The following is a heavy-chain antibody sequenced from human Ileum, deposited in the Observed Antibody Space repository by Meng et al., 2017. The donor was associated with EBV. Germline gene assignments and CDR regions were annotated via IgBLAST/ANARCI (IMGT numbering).Heavy chain of an antibody. J-gene: IGHJ4*02. CDR3: AKVSLTGTFYDH. Sequence: QVQLSGSGPRLVKPSGTLSLTCAVSGGSAISNNWWSWVRQPPGKGLEWIGEIFHIGSTNNSPSLKSRVTISVDNSKNQFSLSLTSVTAADTAIYYCAKVSLTGTFYDHWGQGILVTVSS. CDR2: IFHIGST. V-gene: IGHV4-4*02. D-gene: IGHD3-9*01. CDR1: GGSAISNNW.